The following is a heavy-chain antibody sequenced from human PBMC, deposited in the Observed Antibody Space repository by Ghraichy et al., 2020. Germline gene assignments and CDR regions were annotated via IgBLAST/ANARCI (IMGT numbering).Heavy chain of an antibody. CDR2: IYHSGST. Sequence: SETLSLTCAVSGGSISSGGYSWSWIRQPPGKGLEWIGYIYHSGSTYYNPSLKSRVTISVDRSKNQFSLKLSSVTAADTAVYYCARVSYYYDSSGYQFDPWGQGTLVTVSS. CDR3: ARVSYYYDSSGYQFDP. D-gene: IGHD3-22*01. CDR1: GGSISSGGYS. J-gene: IGHJ5*02. V-gene: IGHV4-30-2*01.